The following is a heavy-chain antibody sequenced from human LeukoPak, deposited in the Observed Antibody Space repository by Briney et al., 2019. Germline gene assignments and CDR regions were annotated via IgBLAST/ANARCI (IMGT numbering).Heavy chain of an antibody. CDR2: FYYSGST. CDR1: GGSTSSSTYY. D-gene: IGHD2-2*01. J-gene: IGHJ2*01. Sequence: SETLSLTCTVSGGSTSSSTYYWGWIRQPPGKGLEWIGSFYYSGSTYYNPSLKSRVTISVDTSKNQFSLKLSSVTAADTAVYYCARYFLPAATQYFDLWGRGTLVTVSS. CDR3: ARYFLPAATQYFDL. V-gene: IGHV4-39*01.